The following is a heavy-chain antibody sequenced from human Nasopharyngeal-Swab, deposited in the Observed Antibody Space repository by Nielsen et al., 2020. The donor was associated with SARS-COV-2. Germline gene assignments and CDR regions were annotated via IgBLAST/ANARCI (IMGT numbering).Heavy chain of an antibody. CDR1: GFTFSNYG. D-gene: IGHD3-10*01. J-gene: IGHJ4*02. CDR2: ISGSGATT. V-gene: IGHV3-23*01. CDR3: AKDSSELLWFGIVDY. Sequence: GGSLRLSCEASGFTFSNYGMIWVRQTPGKGLEWVSSISGSGATTHYADSVKGRFTISRDNSKNTLYLQMNSLTAEDTAIFYCAKDSSELLWFGIVDYWGLGTLDTVSS.